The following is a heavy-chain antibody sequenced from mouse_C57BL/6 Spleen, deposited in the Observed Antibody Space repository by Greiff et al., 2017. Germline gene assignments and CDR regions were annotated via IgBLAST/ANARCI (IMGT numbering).Heavy chain of an antibody. D-gene: IGHD2-5*01. Sequence: EVQLQQSGAELVRPGASVKLSCTASGFNIKDDYMHWVKQRPEQGLEWIGWIDPENGDTEYASKFQGKATITADTSSNTAYLQLSSLTSEDTAVYYCAYYSNYVGVAYWGQGTLVTVSA. V-gene: IGHV14-4*01. CDR2: IDPENGDT. J-gene: IGHJ3*01. CDR3: AYYSNYVGVAY. CDR1: GFNIKDDY.